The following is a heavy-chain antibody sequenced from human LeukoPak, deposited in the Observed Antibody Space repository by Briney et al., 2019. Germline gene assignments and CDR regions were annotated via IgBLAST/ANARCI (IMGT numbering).Heavy chain of an antibody. V-gene: IGHV4-34*01. D-gene: IGHD6-19*01. CDR1: GGSFSGYY. J-gene: IGHJ6*02. Sequence: SETLSLTCAVYGGSFSGYYWSWIRPPPGKGLEWIGEINHSGSTNYNPSLKSRVTISVDTSKNQFSLKLSSVTAADTAVYYCARGSAGLYYYYYYGMDVWGQGTTVTVSS. CDR3: ARGSAGLYYYYYYGMDV. CDR2: INHSGST.